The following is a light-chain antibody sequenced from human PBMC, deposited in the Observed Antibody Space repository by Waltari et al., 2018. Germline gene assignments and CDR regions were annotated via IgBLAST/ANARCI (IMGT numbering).Light chain of an antibody. CDR1: VLDSPDNKNS. CDR3: QQYYSTPYT. J-gene: IGKJ2*01. CDR2: WAS. Sequence: VLDSPDNKNSIAGYRQEPRRPPNLLMFWASTPESGGPGRFSGSGSGTDFNLTISSLQAEDVSVYYCQQYYSTPYTFGQGTKLEIK. V-gene: IGKV4-1*01.